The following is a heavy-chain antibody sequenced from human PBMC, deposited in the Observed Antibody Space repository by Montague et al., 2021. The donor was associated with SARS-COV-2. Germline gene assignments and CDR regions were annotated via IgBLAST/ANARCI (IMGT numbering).Heavy chain of an antibody. D-gene: IGHD5-12*01. CDR1: GGSFSGYY. J-gene: IGHJ6*02. Sequence: SETLSLTCAVYGGSFSGYYWTWIRQPPGKGLEWIGENNYSGSTNYNPSLKSRVTMSVDMSKNQFSLKLGSVTAADTAVYYCARGRGSAVLFDFYYYGMDVWGQGTTVTVSS. CDR2: NNYSGST. V-gene: IGHV4-34*01. CDR3: ARGRGSAVLFDFYYYGMDV.